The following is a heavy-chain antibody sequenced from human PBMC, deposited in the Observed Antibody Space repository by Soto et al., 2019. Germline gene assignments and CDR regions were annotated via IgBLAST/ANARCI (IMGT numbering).Heavy chain of an antibody. V-gene: IGHV3-33*01. CDR2: IWYDGSNK. CDR3: ASGSLTIFGVVIIQHFDY. J-gene: IGHJ4*02. D-gene: IGHD3-3*01. Sequence: QVQLVESGGGVVQPGRSLRLSCAASGFTFSSSGMHWVRQTPGKGLEWVAIIWYDGSNKYYADSVKGRFTISRDNSKNTLYLQINSLGAEDTAVYYCASGSLTIFGVVIIQHFDYWGQGTLVTVSS. CDR1: GFTFSSSG.